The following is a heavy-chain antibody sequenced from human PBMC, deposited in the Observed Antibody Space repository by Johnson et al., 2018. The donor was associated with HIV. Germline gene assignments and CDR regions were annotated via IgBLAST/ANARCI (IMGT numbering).Heavy chain of an antibody. D-gene: IGHD3-22*01. V-gene: IGHV3-49*04. J-gene: IGHJ3*02. CDR3: TSRNYYDSSGYAERDDAFDI. CDR2: IRSKAYGGTT. Sequence: EQLVESGGGLVQPGRSLRLSCTASGFTFGDYAMSWVRQAPGKGLEWVGFIRSKAYGGTTEYAASVKGRFTISRDDSKSIAYLQMNSLKTEDTAVYYCTSRNYYDSSGYAERDDAFDIWGQGTRVTVSS. CDR1: GFTFGDYA.